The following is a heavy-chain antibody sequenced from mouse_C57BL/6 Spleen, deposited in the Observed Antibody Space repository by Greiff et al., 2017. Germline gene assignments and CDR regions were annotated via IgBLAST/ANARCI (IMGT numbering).Heavy chain of an antibody. J-gene: IGHJ3*01. CDR3: TRGALYGSSWFAY. CDR2: IDPETGGT. CDR1: GYTFTDYE. D-gene: IGHD1-1*01. V-gene: IGHV1-15*01. Sequence: VQLQQSGAELVRPGASVTLSCKASGYTFTDYEMHWVKQTPVHGLEWIGAIDPETGGTAYNQKFKGKAILTADKSSSTAYMELRSLTSEDSAVYYCTRGALYGSSWFAYWGQGTLVTVSA.